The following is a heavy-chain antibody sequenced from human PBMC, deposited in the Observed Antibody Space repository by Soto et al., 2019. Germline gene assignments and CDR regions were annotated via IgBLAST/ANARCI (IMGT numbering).Heavy chain of an antibody. V-gene: IGHV3-23*01. CDR1: GFTFGIYA. D-gene: IGHD2-21*01. CDR2: ISGSGGSR. Sequence: PGGSLRLSCAASGFTFGIYAMSWVRQAPGKGPEWVSCISGSGGSRYYADSVKGRFTVSRDNSKNTLYLQMNSLRAEDTAIYYCATDLPGGEDYHYGMEVWGQGTAVTVSS. CDR3: ATDLPGGEDYHYGMEV. J-gene: IGHJ6*02.